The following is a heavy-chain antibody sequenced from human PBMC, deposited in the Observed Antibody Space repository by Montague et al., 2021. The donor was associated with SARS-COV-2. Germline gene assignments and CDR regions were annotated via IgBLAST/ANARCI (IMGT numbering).Heavy chain of an antibody. V-gene: IGHV3-7*01. CDR2: IKKDGSEK. CDR1: GFTFSSYW. J-gene: IGHJ6*02. Sequence: SLRLSCAASGFTFSSYWMSWVRQAPGKGLEWVANIKKDGSEKYYVDSEKGRFTISRGNAKNALYLQMNSLRAEDTAVYYCARDSFWSGYYTDYYGMDVWGQGTTVTVSS. D-gene: IGHD3-3*01. CDR3: ARDSFWSGYYTDYYGMDV.